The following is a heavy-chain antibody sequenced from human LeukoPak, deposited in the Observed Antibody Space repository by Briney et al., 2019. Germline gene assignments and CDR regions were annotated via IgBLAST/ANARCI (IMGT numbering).Heavy chain of an antibody. CDR3: ARGIGNWNYFYYYYYMDV. Sequence: GGSLRLSCAASGFTFSSYAMSWVRQAPGKGLEWVSAISGSGGSTYYADSVKGRFTISRDNSKNTLYLQMNSLRAEDTAVYYCARGIGNWNYFYYYYYMDVWGKGTTITVSS. J-gene: IGHJ6*03. V-gene: IGHV3-23*01. D-gene: IGHD1-7*01. CDR1: GFTFSSYA. CDR2: ISGSGGST.